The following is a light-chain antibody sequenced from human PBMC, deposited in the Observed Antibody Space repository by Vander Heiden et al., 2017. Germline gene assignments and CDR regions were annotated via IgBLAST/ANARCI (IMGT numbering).Light chain of an antibody. J-gene: IGKJ1*01. CDR1: QGISNY. CDR3: KKYDNAPRT. Sequence: DIQMTQSPSSLSASVGERVTISCRASQGISNYLAWYQHKPGKVPQLLIYAASTLQSGVPSRFSGSGSGTDFTLNISSLQPEDVSTYYCKKYDNAPRTFGQGTKVEIK. CDR2: AAS. V-gene: IGKV1-27*01.